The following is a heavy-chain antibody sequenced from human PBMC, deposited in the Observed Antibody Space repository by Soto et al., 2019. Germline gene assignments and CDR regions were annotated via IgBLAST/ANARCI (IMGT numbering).Heavy chain of an antibody. D-gene: IGHD3-3*01. Sequence: GASVKVSCKASGYTFTGYYMHWVRQAPGQGLEWMGWINPNSGGTNYAQKFQGRVTMTRDTSISTAYMELSRLRSDDTAVYYCARGEDFWSGYYQLFDYWGQGTLVTVSS. CDR1: GYTFTGYY. V-gene: IGHV1-2*02. J-gene: IGHJ4*02. CDR3: ARGEDFWSGYYQLFDY. CDR2: INPNSGGT.